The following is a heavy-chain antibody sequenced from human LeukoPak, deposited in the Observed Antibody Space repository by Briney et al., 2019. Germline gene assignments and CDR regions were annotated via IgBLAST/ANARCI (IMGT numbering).Heavy chain of an antibody. Sequence: PSETLSLTCTVSGGSISSSSSYYCAWIRQPPGKGLEWIGTMSNSGSTYYNPSLKSRVTISGDTSKNQFSLKLSSVTAADTAVFYCARRSQTTAGRGIDYWGQGTLVTVSS. CDR3: ARRSQTTAGRGIDY. CDR2: MSNSGST. J-gene: IGHJ4*02. V-gene: IGHV4-39*01. CDR1: GGSISSSSSYY. D-gene: IGHD6-13*01.